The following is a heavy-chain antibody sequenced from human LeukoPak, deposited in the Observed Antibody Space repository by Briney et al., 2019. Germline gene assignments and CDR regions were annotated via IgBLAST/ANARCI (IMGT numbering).Heavy chain of an antibody. D-gene: IGHD5-18*01. Sequence: SETLSLTCTVSGGSISYYYWSRIRQPPGKGLEWIGYIYYSGSTTYNPSLKSRVTISVDTSKNQFSLKLSSVTAADTAVYYCARGGYNYGGHNWFDPWGQGTLVTVSS. V-gene: IGHV4-59*01. CDR1: GGSISYYY. CDR3: ARGGYNYGGHNWFDP. CDR2: IYYSGST. J-gene: IGHJ5*02.